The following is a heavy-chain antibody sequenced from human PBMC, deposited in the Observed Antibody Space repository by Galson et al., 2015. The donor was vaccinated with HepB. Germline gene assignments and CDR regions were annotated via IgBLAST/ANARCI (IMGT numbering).Heavy chain of an antibody. CDR1: GFTFSNYW. D-gene: IGHD2-8*01. V-gene: IGHV3-74*03. CDR3: ARSPNRWCDP. J-gene: IGHJ5*02. CDR2: IKTDGRVT. Sequence: SLRLGCAASGFTFSNYWVHWVRQDPGKGLVWVARIKTDGRVTTYAVSVKGRFTISSDHAKNTVYLQMNSLRAEDMAVYYCARSPNRWCDPWGQGTLVTVSS.